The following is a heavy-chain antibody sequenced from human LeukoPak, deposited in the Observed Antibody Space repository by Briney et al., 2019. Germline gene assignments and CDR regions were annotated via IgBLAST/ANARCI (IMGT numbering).Heavy chain of an antibody. CDR1: GFTFSSYW. V-gene: IGHV3-7*01. J-gene: IGHJ4*02. D-gene: IGHD3-3*01. Sequence: GGSLRLSCAASGFTFSSYWMSWVRQAPGKGLEWVANIKQDGSEKYYVDSVKGRFTISRDNAKNSLYLQMNSLRAEDTAVHYCARDQDWSGYIFDYWGQGTLVTVSS. CDR2: IKQDGSEK. CDR3: ARDQDWSGYIFDY.